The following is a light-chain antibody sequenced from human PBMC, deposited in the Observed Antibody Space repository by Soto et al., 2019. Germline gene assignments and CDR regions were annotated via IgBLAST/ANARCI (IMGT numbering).Light chain of an antibody. Sequence: EIVLTQSPGTLSLSPGERATLSCRASQSVSSSYLAWYQQKPGQAPRLLIYGASSRATGIPDRFSGSESGTDFTITISRLEPEDFAVYYCQQYGSSGYTFGQGTKLEIK. CDR1: QSVSSSY. CDR2: GAS. J-gene: IGKJ2*01. V-gene: IGKV3-20*01. CDR3: QQYGSSGYT.